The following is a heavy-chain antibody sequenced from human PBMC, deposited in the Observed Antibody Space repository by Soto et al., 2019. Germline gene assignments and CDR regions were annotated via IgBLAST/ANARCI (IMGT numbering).Heavy chain of an antibody. CDR1: GYSFIRYW. J-gene: IGHJ4*02. CDR3: ARQSYGSGSYYNVDY. CDR2: IFPGDSDT. V-gene: IGHV5-51*01. D-gene: IGHD3-10*01. Sequence: GESLMISCKASGYSFIRYWIGWVRQMPGKGLEWMGIIFPGDSDTRYSPSFQGQVTISADKSISTAYLQWSSLKASDTAMYFCARQSYGSGSYYNVDYWGPGTLVTVSS.